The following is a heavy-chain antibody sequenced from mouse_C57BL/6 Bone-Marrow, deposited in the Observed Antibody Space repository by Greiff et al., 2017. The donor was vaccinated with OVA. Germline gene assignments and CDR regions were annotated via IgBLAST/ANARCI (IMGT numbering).Heavy chain of an antibody. Sequence: QVQLQQPGAELVKPGASVKMSCKASGYTFTSYWITWVKQRPGQGLEWIGDIYPGSGSTNYNEKFKSKATLTVDTSSSTAYRQLSSLTSEDSAVDYCARDGYYVYYFDYWGQGTTLTVSS. CDR1: GYTFTSYW. CDR3: ARDGYYVYYFDY. V-gene: IGHV1-55*01. D-gene: IGHD2-3*01. J-gene: IGHJ2*01. CDR2: IYPGSGST.